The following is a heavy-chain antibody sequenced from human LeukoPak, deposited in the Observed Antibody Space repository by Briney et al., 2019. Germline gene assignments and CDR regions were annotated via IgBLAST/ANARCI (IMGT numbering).Heavy chain of an antibody. V-gene: IGHV1-69*06. J-gene: IGHJ4*02. CDR1: GGTFSNYA. D-gene: IGHD3-16*01. Sequence: SVKVSCKASGGTFSNYAISWVRQAPGQGLEWMGGIIPSFPTAEYAQKFQDRVTITADKSTRTAYMELSSLRSEDTAVYYCARDNDSRDPPHFDYWGQGTLVTVSS. CDR2: IIPSFPTA. CDR3: ARDNDSRDPPHFDY.